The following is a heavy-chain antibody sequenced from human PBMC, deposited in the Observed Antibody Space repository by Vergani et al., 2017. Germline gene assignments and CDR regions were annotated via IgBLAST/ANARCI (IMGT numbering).Heavy chain of an antibody. J-gene: IGHJ3*02. CDR3: ARRGSYEDAFDI. CDR1: GYSITNYW. D-gene: IGHD1-26*01. V-gene: IGHV5-51*03. Sequence: EVQLVQSGAEVKKPGESLKISCQGSGYSITNYWIAWVRQRPGKGLEWMGIIYAGDSDVRYSPSFQGQVTMSVDKSISTAYLQWSSLKASDTAMYYCARRGSYEDAFDIWGQGTMVTVSS. CDR2: IYAGDSDV.